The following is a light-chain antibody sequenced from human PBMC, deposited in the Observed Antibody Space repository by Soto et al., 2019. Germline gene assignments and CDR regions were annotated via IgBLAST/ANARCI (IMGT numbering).Light chain of an antibody. Sequence: IVLTQSPATLSLSPGERAALSCRASQSVSTSLAWYQHKPGQAPRLIIYDASKRAPGIPARFSGSGSGPDFTLTISSPEPEDFAVYYCQVRDVWPTFGQGTKVEIK. CDR1: QSVSTS. V-gene: IGKV3-11*01. CDR2: DAS. CDR3: QVRDVWPT. J-gene: IGKJ1*01.